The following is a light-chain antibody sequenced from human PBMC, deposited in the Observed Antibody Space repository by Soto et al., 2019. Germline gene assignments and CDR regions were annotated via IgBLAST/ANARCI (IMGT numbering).Light chain of an antibody. CDR3: QQYYDWPIT. CDR2: GAS. CDR1: QSVATN. V-gene: IGKV3-15*01. J-gene: IGKJ5*01. Sequence: EIVMTQSPATLSVSPGERATLSCRASQSVATNLAWYQQKPGQAPRLLIYGASTRATGIPARFGGSGSGTDFTLTISSLQSEDFAVYYCQQYYDWPITFGQGTRLEIK.